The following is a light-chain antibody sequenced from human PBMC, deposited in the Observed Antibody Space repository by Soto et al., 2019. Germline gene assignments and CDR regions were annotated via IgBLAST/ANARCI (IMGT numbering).Light chain of an antibody. Sequence: EIVLTQSPGTLSLSPGETATLSCRASQTIGNIFLFWYQQKPGQAPRLLIYGASSRATVIPDRFSGSGSGTGFTLTINRLEPEDFAVYYCHQYSSAPYTFGQGTNLEIK. CDR2: GAS. V-gene: IGKV3-20*01. CDR1: QTIGNIF. CDR3: HQYSSAPYT. J-gene: IGKJ2*01.